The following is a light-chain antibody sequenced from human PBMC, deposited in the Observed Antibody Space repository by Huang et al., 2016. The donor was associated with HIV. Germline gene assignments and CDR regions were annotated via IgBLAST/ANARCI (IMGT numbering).Light chain of an antibody. CDR3: QQYGGSAL. CDR2: GAS. J-gene: IGKJ4*01. Sequence: EIVLTQSPGTLSLSPGERATLSCRASQSVSSRYLARYQQKPGQAPRLLIYGASRRANGIPDRVSGSGSGTDFTLTISRLEPADFAVYYCQQYGGSALFGGGTKVEIK. V-gene: IGKV3-20*01. CDR1: QSVSSRY.